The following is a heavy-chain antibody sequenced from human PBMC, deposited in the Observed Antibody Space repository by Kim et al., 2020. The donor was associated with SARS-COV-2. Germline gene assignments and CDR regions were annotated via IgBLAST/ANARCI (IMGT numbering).Heavy chain of an antibody. Sequence: SETLSLTCTVSGGSISSYYWSWIRQPPGKGLEWIGYIYYSGSTNYNPSLKSRVTISVDTSKNQFSLKLSSVTAADTAVYYCARDPYNQGWFDPWGQGTLVTVSS. V-gene: IGHV4-59*01. CDR1: GGSISSYY. CDR2: IYYSGST. J-gene: IGHJ5*02. CDR3: ARDPYNQGWFDP. D-gene: IGHD1-1*01.